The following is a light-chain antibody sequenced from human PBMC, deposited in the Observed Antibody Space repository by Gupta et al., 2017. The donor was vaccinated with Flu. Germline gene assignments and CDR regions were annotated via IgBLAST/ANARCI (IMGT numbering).Light chain of an antibody. CDR2: GAS. CDR1: QCMVDSAHKKGF. V-gene: IGKV4-1*01. CDR3: QQYDSSPRT. Sequence: LGARATMNSTSNQCMVDSAHKKGFLCWYQQKPGQPPKLLIYGASTREAGVPDRFSGSGSETDFTLTISNLQAEDVATYYCQQYDSSPRTFGPGTRVEIK. J-gene: IGKJ1*01.